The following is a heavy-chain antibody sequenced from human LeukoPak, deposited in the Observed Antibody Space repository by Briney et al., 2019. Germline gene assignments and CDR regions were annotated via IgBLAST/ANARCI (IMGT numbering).Heavy chain of an antibody. J-gene: IGHJ4*02. Sequence: PSETLSLTCTVSGGSISSYYWSWIRQPPGKGLEWIGYIYYSGSTNYNPSLKSRVTISVDTSKNQFSLKLSSVTAADTAVYYCARRGNWGPFDYWGQGTLVTVSS. CDR1: GGSISSYY. V-gene: IGHV4-59*08. CDR2: IYYSGST. D-gene: IGHD7-27*01. CDR3: ARRGNWGPFDY.